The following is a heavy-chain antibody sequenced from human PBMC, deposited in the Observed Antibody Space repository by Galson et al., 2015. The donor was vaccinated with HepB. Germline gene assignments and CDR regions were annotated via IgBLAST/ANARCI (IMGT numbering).Heavy chain of an antibody. CDR2: ISSSSSTI. CDR3: AREEQLGHNWFDP. J-gene: IGHJ5*02. V-gene: IGHV3-48*02. D-gene: IGHD6-13*01. CDR1: GFTFSSYT. Sequence: SLRLSCAASGFTFSSYTMNWVRQAPGKGLEWISYISSSSSTIFYADSVKGRFTISRDNAKNSLYLQMNSLRDEDTAVYYCAREEQLGHNWFDPWGQGTLVTVSS.